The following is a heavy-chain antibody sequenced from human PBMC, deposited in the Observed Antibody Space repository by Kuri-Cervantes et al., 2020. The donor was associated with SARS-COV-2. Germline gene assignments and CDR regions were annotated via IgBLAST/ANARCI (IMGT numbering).Heavy chain of an antibody. Sequence: SVKVSCKASGDTFSSYAISWVRQAPGQGLEWMGRIIPIFGIANYAQKFQGRVTITADKSTSTAYMELSSLRSEDTAVYYCARDRGYSSSWYKPNWFDPWGQGTLVTVSS. CDR1: GDTFSSYA. CDR2: IIPIFGIA. V-gene: IGHV1-69*04. D-gene: IGHD6-13*01. CDR3: ARDRGYSSSWYKPNWFDP. J-gene: IGHJ5*02.